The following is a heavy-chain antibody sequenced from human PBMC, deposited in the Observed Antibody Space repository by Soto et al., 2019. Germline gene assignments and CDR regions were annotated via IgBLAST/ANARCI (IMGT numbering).Heavy chain of an antibody. Sequence: GASVKVSCKVSGYTLTELSVHWVRQAPGKGLEWMGGFDPEDGETIYAQKFQGRVTMTEDTSTDTAYMELSSLRSEDTAVYYCATGYCSSTSCYRDGMDVWGQGTTVTVSS. D-gene: IGHD2-2*02. CDR2: FDPEDGET. CDR1: GYTLTELS. V-gene: IGHV1-24*01. J-gene: IGHJ6*02. CDR3: ATGYCSSTSCYRDGMDV.